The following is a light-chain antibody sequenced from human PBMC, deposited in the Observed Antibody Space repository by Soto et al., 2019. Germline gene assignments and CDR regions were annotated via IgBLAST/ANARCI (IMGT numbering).Light chain of an antibody. CDR2: EVS. V-gene: IGLV2-23*02. CDR3: CSYACMRTVI. CDR1: SSDVGYYNL. J-gene: IGLJ2*01. Sequence: QSALTQPASVSGSPGQSITIPCTGTSSDVGYYNLVSWYQQHPGQAPKLIISEVSERPSGVSERFSGSKSGNTASLTISGLQTEDEADYYCCSYACMRTVIFGGGTKLTVL.